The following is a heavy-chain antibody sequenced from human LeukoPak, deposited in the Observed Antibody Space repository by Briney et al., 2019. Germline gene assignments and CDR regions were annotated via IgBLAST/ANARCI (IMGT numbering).Heavy chain of an antibody. Sequence: PGGSLRLSCAASGFTFSSYSMNWVRQAPGKGLEWLSVLYGDGSTFYLDSVMGRFTLSRDNSKNTLYLQMNSLRAEDTAVYYCAKDLYGDYDFDCWGQGALVTVSS. D-gene: IGHD4-17*01. CDR3: AKDLYGDYDFDC. V-gene: IGHV3-53*01. J-gene: IGHJ4*02. CDR2: LYGDGST. CDR1: GFTFSSYS.